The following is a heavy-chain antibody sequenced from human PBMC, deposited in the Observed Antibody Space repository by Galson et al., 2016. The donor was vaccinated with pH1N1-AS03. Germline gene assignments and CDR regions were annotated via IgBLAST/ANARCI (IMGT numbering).Heavy chain of an antibody. V-gene: IGHV1-18*04. CDR3: ARMATEGIIIVAAPFDY. CDR2: ISGYNGNT. CDR1: GYTFTSYG. D-gene: IGHD5-12*01. Sequence: SVKVSCKASGYTFTSYGITWVRQAPGQGLEWMGWISGYNGNTNYGQKVQGRVTLTTETSTSTAYMEVTSLRSEDTAMYFCARMATEGIIIVAAPFDYWGQGTLVTVSS. J-gene: IGHJ4*02.